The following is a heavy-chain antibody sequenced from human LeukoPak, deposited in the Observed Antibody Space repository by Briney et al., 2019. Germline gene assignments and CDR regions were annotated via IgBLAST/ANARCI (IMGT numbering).Heavy chain of an antibody. J-gene: IGHJ4*02. V-gene: IGHV4-31*03. CDR1: GASVSSGNYY. Sequence: SETLSLTCTVSGASVSSGNYYWSWIRQSPGEGLEWIGYIHFRGSTYYNPSLKSRVTISVDTSKNQFSLKLSSVTAADTAVYYCASGDIVVSDYWGQGTLVTVSS. CDR2: IHFRGST. CDR3: ASGDIVVSDY. D-gene: IGHD2-15*01.